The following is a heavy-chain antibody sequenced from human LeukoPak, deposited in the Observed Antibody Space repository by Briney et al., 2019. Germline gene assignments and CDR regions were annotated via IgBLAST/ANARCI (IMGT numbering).Heavy chain of an antibody. V-gene: IGHV1-2*02. J-gene: IGHJ4*02. CDR1: GYTFTDYY. CDR3: ARANHNDY. CDR2: INPNSGAT. D-gene: IGHD1-14*01. Sequence: ASVKGSCKASGYTFTDYYMHWVRQAPGQGLEWMGWINPNSGATNYAQKFQGRVTVTRDTSIRTVYMELSSLRSDDTAVYYCARANHNDYWGQGTLVTVSS.